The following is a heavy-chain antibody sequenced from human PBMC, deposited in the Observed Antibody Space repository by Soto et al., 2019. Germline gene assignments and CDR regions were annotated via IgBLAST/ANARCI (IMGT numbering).Heavy chain of an antibody. CDR1: GGSISSGGYY. V-gene: IGHV4-61*08. J-gene: IGHJ3*02. Sequence: EPLSLTCTVSGGSISSGGYYWSWIRQPPGKGLEWVGYIYYGGTTSYNPSLKSRVTISLETSKSQFSLRLSSVTAADTAVYYCARVVKRGYRYDAFDIWGQGTMVTVS. CDR3: ARVVKRGYRYDAFDI. D-gene: IGHD3-3*01. CDR2: IYYGGTT.